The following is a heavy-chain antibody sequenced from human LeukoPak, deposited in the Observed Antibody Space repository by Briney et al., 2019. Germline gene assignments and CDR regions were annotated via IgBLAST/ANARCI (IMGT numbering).Heavy chain of an antibody. CDR1: GGSISTYY. D-gene: IGHD2/OR15-2a*01. J-gene: IGHJ5*02. CDR3: ARSPHNSALYEKWFDP. CDR2: ISASGGT. Sequence: SETLSLTCTVSGGSISTYYWSWIRQSPGKGLEWIADISASGGTNYNPSLESRVTVSIDSSKNHFSLKLSSVTAADTAVFCCARSPHNSALYEKWFDPWGQGTLVTVSS. V-gene: IGHV4-4*08.